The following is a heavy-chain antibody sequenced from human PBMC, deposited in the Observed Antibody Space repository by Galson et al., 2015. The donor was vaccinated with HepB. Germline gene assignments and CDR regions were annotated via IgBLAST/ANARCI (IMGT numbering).Heavy chain of an antibody. D-gene: IGHD3-22*01. Sequence: SLRLSCAASEFTFSSYAMSWVRQAPGRGLEWVSGISQSGGATYYADSVKGRFTISRDNSKSTLYLQMNSLRVDDTAVYYCASPLHSTGYRWFDPWGQGTLVTVSS. J-gene: IGHJ5*02. CDR1: EFTFSSYA. V-gene: IGHV3-23*01. CDR3: ASPLHSTGYRWFDP. CDR2: ISQSGGAT.